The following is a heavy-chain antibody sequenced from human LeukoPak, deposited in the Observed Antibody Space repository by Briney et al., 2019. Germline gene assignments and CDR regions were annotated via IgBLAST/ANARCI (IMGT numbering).Heavy chain of an antibody. Sequence: SETLSLTCAVYGGSFSGYYWSWIRQPPGKGLEWIGEINHSGSTNYNPSLKSRVTISVDTSKNQFSLKLGSVTAADTAVYYCARLPSRYGSGSYGYWGQGTLVTVSS. D-gene: IGHD3-10*01. CDR1: GGSFSGYY. CDR2: INHSGST. V-gene: IGHV4-34*01. CDR3: ARLPSRYGSGSYGY. J-gene: IGHJ4*02.